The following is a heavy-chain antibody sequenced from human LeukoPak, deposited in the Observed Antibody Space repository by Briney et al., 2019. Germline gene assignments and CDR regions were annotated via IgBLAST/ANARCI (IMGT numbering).Heavy chain of an antibody. D-gene: IGHD6-13*01. J-gene: IGHJ4*02. CDR1: GFTFSSYS. CDR2: ISSSSSYI. V-gene: IGHV3-21*01. CDR3: ARGIGEQQPPSGY. Sequence: GGSLRLSCAASGFTFSSYSMNWVRQAPGKGLEWVSSISSSSSYIYYADSVKGRFTISRDNAKNSLYLQMNSLRAEDTAVYYCARGIGEQQPPSGYWGQGTLVTVSS.